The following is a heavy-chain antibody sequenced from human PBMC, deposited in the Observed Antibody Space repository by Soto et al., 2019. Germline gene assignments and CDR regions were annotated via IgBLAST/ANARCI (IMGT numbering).Heavy chain of an antibody. J-gene: IGHJ5*02. CDR2: IVVGSGNT. V-gene: IGHV1-58*01. CDR3: AANSPGLIEFDP. CDR1: RFAFTSSA. D-gene: IGHD2-15*01. Sequence: GASVKVSCKASRFAFTSSAVQWVRQARGQRLEWIGWIVVGSGNTNYAQKFQERVTITRDMSRSPAYMELGGLRSEDRAVYYCAANSPGLIEFDPWGQGALVTVSS.